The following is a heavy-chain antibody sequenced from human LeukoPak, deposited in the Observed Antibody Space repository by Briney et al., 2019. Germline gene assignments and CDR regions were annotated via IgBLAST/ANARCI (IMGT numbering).Heavy chain of an antibody. CDR1: GFTFSNYW. CDR3: ARAIDV. CDR2: MKEDGSEK. J-gene: IGHJ6*02. Sequence: GGSLRLSCAASGFTFSNYWMTWVRQAPGKGLEWVANMKEDGSEKYYVDSVKGRFTISRDNAKNSLYLQMNSLRAEDTAVYYCARAIDVWGQGTTVTVSS. V-gene: IGHV3-7*01.